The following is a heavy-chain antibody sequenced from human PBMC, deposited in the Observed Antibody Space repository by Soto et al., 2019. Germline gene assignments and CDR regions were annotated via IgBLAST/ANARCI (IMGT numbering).Heavy chain of an antibody. CDR3: ASWVIALGGTGYFRH. V-gene: IGHV3-23*01. J-gene: IGHJ1*01. CDR2: ISANGGSA. D-gene: IGHD6-19*01. CDR1: GFTFASHA. Sequence: EAQLLESGGDLIQPGGSLTLSCAVSGFTFASHAMSWVRQAPGKGLEWDSGISANGGSANYADSVKGRFSLSRDNSKNSMFLQMDSLTAEDTAIYYCASWVIALGGTGYFRHWGQGTLVTVSS.